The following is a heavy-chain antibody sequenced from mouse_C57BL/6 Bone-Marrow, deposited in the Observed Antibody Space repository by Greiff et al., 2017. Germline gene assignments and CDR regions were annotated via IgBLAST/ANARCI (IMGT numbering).Heavy chain of an antibody. D-gene: IGHD1-2*01. J-gene: IGHJ3*01. CDR1: GYSFTSYY. V-gene: IGHV1-66*01. CDR3: ERSLLRLLAY. CDR2: IYPGSGTA. Sequence: QVQLQQSGPELVKPGASVKISCKASGYSFTSYYIHWVKQRPGQGLEWIGWIYPGSGTAKYNEKIKGKATLKADTYSSTSYMQLSRLTSEDTAVYYCERSLLRLLAYWGQGTLVTVSA.